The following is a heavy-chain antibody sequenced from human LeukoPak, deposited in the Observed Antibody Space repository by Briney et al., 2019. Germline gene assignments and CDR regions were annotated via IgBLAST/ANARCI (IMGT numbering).Heavy chain of an antibody. V-gene: IGHV4-4*07. CDR2: IYSTGTT. CDR3: ARAKGVVFDSCGYFYNRDLDY. CDR1: GDSMNNCY. D-gene: IGHD2-2*03. Sequence: SETLSLTCSVSGDSMNNCYRSSIRQSAGRGLEWIGRIYSTGTTHYNPSLDSRVTMSVDTSRNQFSLNLSSVTAADTPVYFCARAKGVVFDSCGYFYNRDLDYWGQGMLVTVSS. J-gene: IGHJ4*02.